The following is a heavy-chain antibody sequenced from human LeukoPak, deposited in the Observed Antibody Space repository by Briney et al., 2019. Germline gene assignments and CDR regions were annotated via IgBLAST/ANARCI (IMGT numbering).Heavy chain of an antibody. Sequence: PSETLSLTCAVYGGSFSGYYWSWIRQPPGKELEWIGEINHSGSTNYNPSLKSRVTISVDTSKNQFSLKLSSVTAADTAVYYCARVPDSSGCDYWGQGTLVTVSS. V-gene: IGHV4-34*01. CDR3: ARVPDSSGCDY. CDR2: INHSGST. J-gene: IGHJ4*02. CDR1: GGSFSGYY. D-gene: IGHD3-22*01.